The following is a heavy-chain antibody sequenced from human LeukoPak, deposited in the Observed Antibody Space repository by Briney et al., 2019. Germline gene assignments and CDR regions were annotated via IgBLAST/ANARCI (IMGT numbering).Heavy chain of an antibody. CDR3: ARDRRNVAAAGQDY. Sequence: GGSLRLSCAASGFTFSSYTMHWIRQAPGKGLEWVSSISGSNSYIFYADSVKGRFTISRDNAKNSLYLQMNSLRAEDTAVYYCARDRRNVAAAGQDYWGQGTLVTVSS. J-gene: IGHJ4*02. V-gene: IGHV3-21*01. D-gene: IGHD6-13*01. CDR1: GFTFSSYT. CDR2: ISGSNSYI.